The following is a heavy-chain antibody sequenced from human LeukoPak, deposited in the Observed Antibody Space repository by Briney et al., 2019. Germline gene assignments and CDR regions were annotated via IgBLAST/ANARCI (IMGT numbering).Heavy chain of an antibody. Sequence: SETLSLTCTVSSGSINAYYWTWIRQPPGKELEWIGYIYYSGSTTYNPSLQSRVTMSVDTSKNQFSLNLSSVTAADTAVYYCARDSLHCNGGRCFHMRVFDYWGQGALVTVSS. CDR1: SGSINAYY. D-gene: IGHD2-15*01. CDR2: IYYSGST. CDR3: ARDSLHCNGGRCFHMRVFDY. V-gene: IGHV4-59*01. J-gene: IGHJ4*02.